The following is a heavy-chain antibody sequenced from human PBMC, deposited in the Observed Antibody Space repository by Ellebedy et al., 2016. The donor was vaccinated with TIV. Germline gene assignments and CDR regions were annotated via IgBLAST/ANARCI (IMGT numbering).Heavy chain of an antibody. J-gene: IGHJ4*02. D-gene: IGHD5-18*01. CDR1: GFTVSSNY. CDR3: ARKYIYGFD. CDR2: IYSGGAT. V-gene: IGHV3-66*01. Sequence: PGGSLRLSCAASGFTVSSNYVSWVRQAPGKGLEWVSVIYSGGATSYADSVKGRFTISRDNSKNTLYLQMNSLRVEDTAVYYCARKYIYGFDWGQGTLVTVSS.